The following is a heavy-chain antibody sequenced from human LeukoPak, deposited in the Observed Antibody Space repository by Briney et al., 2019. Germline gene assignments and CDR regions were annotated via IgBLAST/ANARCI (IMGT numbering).Heavy chain of an antibody. J-gene: IGHJ6*03. V-gene: IGHV4-59*01. CDR3: ARGVRIGLDYYYMDV. D-gene: IGHD2-15*01. CDR2: IYYTGTT. Sequence: SETLSLTCTISVGIISSYYWSWIRQPPGTELEWMGDIYYTGTTNYNPSLKSRVTISVDTSKNQFSLKLISVTAADTAVYYCARGVRIGLDYYYMDVWGKGTTVTVSS. CDR1: VGIISSYY.